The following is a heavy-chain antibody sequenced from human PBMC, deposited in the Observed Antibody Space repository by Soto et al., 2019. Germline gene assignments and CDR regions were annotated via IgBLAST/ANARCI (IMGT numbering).Heavy chain of an antibody. CDR1: GGTFSSYA. V-gene: IGHV1-69*06. CDR2: TFPIFGTA. Sequence: QVQLVQSGVEAKKPGSSVKVSCKASGGTFSSYAISWVRQAPGQGLEWMGGTFPIFGTANYAQKFQGRVTISADKSTSTAYMELSSLRSEDTAVYYCATVDISTWIDGMDVWGQGTTVTVSS. D-gene: IGHD6-13*01. CDR3: ATVDISTWIDGMDV. J-gene: IGHJ6*02.